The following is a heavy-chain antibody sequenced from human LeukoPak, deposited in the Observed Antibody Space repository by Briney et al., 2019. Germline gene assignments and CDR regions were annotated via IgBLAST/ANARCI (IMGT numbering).Heavy chain of an antibody. CDR1: GGSISSYY. CDR2: IYYSGST. D-gene: IGHD3-10*01. J-gene: IGHJ6*02. V-gene: IGHV4-59*01. Sequence: PSETLSLTCTVPGGSISSYYWSWIRQPPGKGLEWIGYIYYSGSTNYNPSLKSRVTISVDTSKNQFSLKLSSVTAADTAVYYCARITMVRGVRGSHYYYYYGMDVWGQGTTVTVSS. CDR3: ARITMVRGVRGSHYYYYYGMDV.